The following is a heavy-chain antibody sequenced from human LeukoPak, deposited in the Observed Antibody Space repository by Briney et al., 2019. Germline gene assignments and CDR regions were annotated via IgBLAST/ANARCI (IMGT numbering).Heavy chain of an antibody. CDR2: ISGSGGST. CDR1: GFTFSSYA. Sequence: PGGSLRLSCAASGFTFSSYAMSWVRQAPGKGLEWVSAISGSGGSTYYADSVKGRFTISRDNSKNTLYLQMNSLRAEDTAVYYCARYCSGGSCYPYYYYYYGMDVWGQGTTVTVSS. CDR3: ARYCSGGSCYPYYYYYYGMDV. V-gene: IGHV3-23*01. D-gene: IGHD2-15*01. J-gene: IGHJ6*02.